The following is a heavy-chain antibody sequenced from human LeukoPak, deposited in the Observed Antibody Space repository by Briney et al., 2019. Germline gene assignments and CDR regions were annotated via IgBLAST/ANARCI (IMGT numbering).Heavy chain of an antibody. J-gene: IGHJ4*02. Sequence: PGGSLRLSCSVSGFTFSNYPMHWVRQAPGKGLDYVSTISTNGGSTYYADSVKGRFTISRDNSKNTLYLQVSSLRAEDTAVYYCVKDLRGAFDYWGQGALATVSS. CDR3: VKDLRGAFDY. CDR2: ISTNGGST. D-gene: IGHD3-10*01. CDR1: GFTFSNYP. V-gene: IGHV3-64D*06.